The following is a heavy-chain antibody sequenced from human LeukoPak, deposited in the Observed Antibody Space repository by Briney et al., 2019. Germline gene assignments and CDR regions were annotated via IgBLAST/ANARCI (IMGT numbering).Heavy chain of an antibody. D-gene: IGHD2-2*01. CDR3: ATYCSSANCYIWGYYFDY. CDR2: IIPISGTA. J-gene: IGHJ4*02. Sequence: SVKVSCKASGYTFTSYAMNWVRQAPGQGLEWMGWIIPISGTANYAQNFQGRVTITADESTSTAYMELSSLRSEDTAMYYCATYCSSANCYIWGYYFDYWGQGTLVTVSS. CDR1: GYTFTSYA. V-gene: IGHV1-69*13.